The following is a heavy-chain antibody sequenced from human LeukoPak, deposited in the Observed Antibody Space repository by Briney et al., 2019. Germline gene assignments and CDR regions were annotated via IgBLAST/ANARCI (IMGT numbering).Heavy chain of an antibody. CDR2: ISWDGGST. D-gene: IGHD3-16*01. CDR3: AKAHTPRVYDSYYFDY. Sequence: GGSLRLSCAASGFTFDDYTMHWVRQALGKGLEWVSLISWDGGSTYYADSVKGRFTISRDNSKNSLYLQMNSLRTEDTALYYCAKAHTPRVYDSYYFDYWGQGTLVTVSS. CDR1: GFTFDDYT. V-gene: IGHV3-43*01. J-gene: IGHJ4*02.